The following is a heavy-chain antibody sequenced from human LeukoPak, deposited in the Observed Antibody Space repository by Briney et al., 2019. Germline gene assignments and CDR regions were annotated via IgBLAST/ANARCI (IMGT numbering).Heavy chain of an antibody. D-gene: IGHD6-13*01. CDR1: GGTFSSYA. CDR3: ARDLGSRQQLVSY. CDR2: IIPIFGTA. Sequence: ASVKVSCKASGGTFSSYAISWVRQAPGQGLEWMGGIIPIFGTANYAQKLQGRVTITADKSTSTAYMELSSLRSEDTAVYYCARDLGSRQQLVSYWGQGTLVTVSS. J-gene: IGHJ4*02. V-gene: IGHV1-69*06.